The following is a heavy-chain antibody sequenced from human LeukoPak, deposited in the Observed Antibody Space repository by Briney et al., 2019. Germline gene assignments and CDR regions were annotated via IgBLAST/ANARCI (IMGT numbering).Heavy chain of an antibody. Sequence: SETLSLTCTVSGGSISSSSYYWSWIRQPPGKGLEWIGYIYYSGSTYYNPSLKSRVTISVDTSKNQFSLKLSSVTAADTAVYYCARDLLNEGNHLDYWGQGTLVTVSS. CDR1: GGSISSSSYY. V-gene: IGHV4-30-4*01. J-gene: IGHJ4*02. CDR3: ARDLLNEGNHLDY. D-gene: IGHD4-23*01. CDR2: IYYSGST.